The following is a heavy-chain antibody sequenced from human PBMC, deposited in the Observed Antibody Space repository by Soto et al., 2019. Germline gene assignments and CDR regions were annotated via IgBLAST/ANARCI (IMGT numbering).Heavy chain of an antibody. CDR3: ARWGPDRGSDY. Sequence: QVQLVESGGGVVQPGRSLRLSCAASGFTFSSHGMHWVRQAPGKGLEWVAVIWYDGSNKYYADSVKGRFTISRDNTKNTLYLQMKSLRVEDTAVYYCARWGPDRGSDYWGQGTLVSVSS. CDR2: IWYDGSNK. CDR1: GFTFSSHG. J-gene: IGHJ4*02. V-gene: IGHV3-33*01. D-gene: IGHD3-16*01.